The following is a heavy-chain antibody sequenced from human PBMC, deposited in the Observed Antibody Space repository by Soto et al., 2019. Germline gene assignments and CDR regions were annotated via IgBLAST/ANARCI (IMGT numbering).Heavy chain of an antibody. CDR1: GFTFSNYA. D-gene: IGHD4-17*01. J-gene: IGHJ4*02. V-gene: IGHV3-23*01. CDR3: ARDPNGDYGGAFDD. CDR2: ISGSGGGT. Sequence: EVQLLESGGGLVQPGGSLRLSCAASGFTFSNYAMTWVRQAPVKGLEWVSAISGSGGGTFYADSVKGRFTISRDNSKNTLYLLMNSLRAEDTAVYYCARDPNGDYGGAFDDWGQGTLVTVSS.